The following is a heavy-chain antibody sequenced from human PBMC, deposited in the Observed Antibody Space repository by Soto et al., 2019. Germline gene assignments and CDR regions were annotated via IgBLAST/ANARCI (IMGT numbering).Heavy chain of an antibody. D-gene: IGHD3-10*01. CDR2: ISGSGGST. Sequence: PGGSLRLSCAASGFTFSSYAMSWVRQAPGKGLEWVSAISGSGGSTYYADSVKGRFTISRENSKNTLYLQMNSLRAEDTAVYYCAKVGSGLLWFGELLSPPNWFDPWGQGTLVTVSS. V-gene: IGHV3-23*01. CDR3: AKVGSGLLWFGELLSPPNWFDP. J-gene: IGHJ5*02. CDR1: GFTFSSYA.